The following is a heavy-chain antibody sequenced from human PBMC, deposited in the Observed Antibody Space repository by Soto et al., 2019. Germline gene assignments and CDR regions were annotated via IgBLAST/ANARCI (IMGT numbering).Heavy chain of an antibody. J-gene: IGHJ6*02. CDR1: GYSFTSYW. CDR2: IDPSDSYT. V-gene: IGHV5-10-1*01. Sequence: PGESLKISCKGSGYSFTSYWISWVRQMPVKGLEWMGRIDPSDSYTNYSPSFQGHVTISADKSISTAYLQWSSLKASDTAMYYCARRRELVGHYSNYYYYGMDVWGQGTTVTVSS. CDR3: ARRRELVGHYSNYYYYGMDV. D-gene: IGHD2-21*01.